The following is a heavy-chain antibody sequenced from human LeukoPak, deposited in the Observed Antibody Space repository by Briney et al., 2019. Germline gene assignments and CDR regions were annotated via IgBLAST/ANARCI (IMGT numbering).Heavy chain of an antibody. V-gene: IGHV3-48*03. D-gene: IGHD5-18*01. CDR1: GFTFSSYE. J-gene: IGHJ6*02. CDR2: ISSSGSTI. CDR3: ARDARGYGINYYYYYGMDV. Sequence: GGSLRLSCAASGFTFSSYEMNWVRQAPGKGLEWVSYISSSGSTIYYADSVKGRFTISRDNAKNSLYLQMNSLRAEDTAVYYCARDARGYGINYYYYYGMDVWGQGTAVTVSS.